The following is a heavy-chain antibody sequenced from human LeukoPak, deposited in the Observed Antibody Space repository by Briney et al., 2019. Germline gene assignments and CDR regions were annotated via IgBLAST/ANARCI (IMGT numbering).Heavy chain of an antibody. CDR1: GFTLSSYW. Sequence: GGSLRLAWEAYGFTLSSYWMHWVRQAQGEWLGWVSRINSDVGNTIYADSGEGRFTIARDNSKNTLYLQMNSLRAEDTAVYYCARAPHRYFDWLSSYYYYYMDVWGKGTTVTISS. V-gene: IGHV3-74*01. CDR2: INSDVGNT. D-gene: IGHD3-9*01. J-gene: IGHJ6*03. CDR3: ARAPHRYFDWLSSYYYYYMDV.